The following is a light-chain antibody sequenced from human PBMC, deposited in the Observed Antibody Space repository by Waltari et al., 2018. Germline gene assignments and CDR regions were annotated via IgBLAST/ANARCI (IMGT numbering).Light chain of an antibody. Sequence: QSVLTPPPSVSGAPGQRVTISCTGSSSNIGAGYDLHWYQKLPGTAPKLLIYDNTNRPSGVPDRFSGSKSGTSASLAITGLQAEDEADYYCQSYDSSLSGFYVFGTGTRVTVL. V-gene: IGLV1-40*01. CDR2: DNT. CDR3: QSYDSSLSGFYV. J-gene: IGLJ1*01. CDR1: SSNIGAGYD.